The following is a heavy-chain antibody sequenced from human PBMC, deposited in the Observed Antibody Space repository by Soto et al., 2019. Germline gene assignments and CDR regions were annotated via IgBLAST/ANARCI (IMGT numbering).Heavy chain of an antibody. D-gene: IGHD3-9*01. CDR1: GFTFSSYA. V-gene: IGHV3-23*01. Sequence: EVQLLESGGGLVQPGGSLRLSCAASGFTFSSYAMSWVRQAPGKGLEWVSAISGSGGSTYYADSVKGRFTISRDNSKNTLYQQMNSLRAEDTAVYYCARKYYDILTGDMDVWGQGTTVTVSS. CDR2: ISGSGGST. CDR3: ARKYYDILTGDMDV. J-gene: IGHJ6*02.